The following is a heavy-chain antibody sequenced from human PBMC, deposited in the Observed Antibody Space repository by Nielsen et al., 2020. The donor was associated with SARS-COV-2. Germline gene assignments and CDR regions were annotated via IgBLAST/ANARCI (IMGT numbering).Heavy chain of an antibody. CDR3: AKDIEQWLLVDGYRRFDP. J-gene: IGHJ5*02. CDR2: ISWNSGSI. V-gene: IGHV3-9*01. Sequence: SLKISCAASGFTFDDYAMHWVRQDPGKGLEWVSGISWNSGSIGYADSVKGRFTISRDNAKNSLYLQMNSLRAEDTALYYCAKDIEQWLLVDGYRRFDPWGQGTLVTVSS. D-gene: IGHD6-19*01. CDR1: GFTFDDYA.